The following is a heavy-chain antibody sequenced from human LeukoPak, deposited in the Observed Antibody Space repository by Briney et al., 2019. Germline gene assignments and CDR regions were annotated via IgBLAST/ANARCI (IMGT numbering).Heavy chain of an antibody. D-gene: IGHD2-21*01. J-gene: IGHJ5*02. CDR2: IYYSGST. Sequence: PSETLSLTCTVSAGYISSRSHYWGWIRQPPGRGLEWIGRIYYSGSTYYNPSLKSRVTISGDTSKNHFSLKLSSVSAADTAVYHGARHIVVVSTPVDWFDPWGQGTLVTVSS. CDR3: ARHIVVVSTPVDWFDP. CDR1: AGYISSRSHY. V-gene: IGHV4-39*01.